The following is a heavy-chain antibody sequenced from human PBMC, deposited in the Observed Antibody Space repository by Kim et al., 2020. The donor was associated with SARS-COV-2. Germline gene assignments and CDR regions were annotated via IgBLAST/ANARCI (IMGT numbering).Heavy chain of an antibody. J-gene: IGHJ4*02. CDR1: GGSISSSSYY. CDR3: ARGLRYYGSGSRSGGYYDYVWGSYRYGEFDY. CDR2: IYYSGST. Sequence: SETLSLTCTVSGGSISSSSYYWGWIRQPPGKGLEWIGSIYYSGSTYYNPSLKSRVTISVDTSKNQFSLKLSSVTAADTAVYYCARGLRYYGSGSRSGGYYDYVWGSYRYGEFDYWGQGTLVTVSS. D-gene: IGHD3-16*02. V-gene: IGHV4-39*01.